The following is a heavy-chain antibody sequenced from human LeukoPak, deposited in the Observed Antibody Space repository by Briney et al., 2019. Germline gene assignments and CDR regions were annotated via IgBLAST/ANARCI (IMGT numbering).Heavy chain of an antibody. CDR2: ISGSGGSR. CDR3: AKGTEIHYYDSSGDPWFDP. D-gene: IGHD3-22*01. CDR1: GFTFSRYA. V-gene: IGHV3-23*01. J-gene: IGHJ5*02. Sequence: GGSLRLFCAASGFTFSRYAVSWVRQAPGKGLEWVSDISGSGGSRYYADSVKGRFTISRDNSKNTLYLQMNSLRAEDTAVYYCAKGTEIHYYDSSGDPWFDPWGQGTLVTVSS.